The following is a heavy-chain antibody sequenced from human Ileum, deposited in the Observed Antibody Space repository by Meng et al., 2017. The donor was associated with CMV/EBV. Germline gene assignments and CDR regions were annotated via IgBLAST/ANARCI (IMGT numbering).Heavy chain of an antibody. CDR2: ISGSGSRT. CDR1: FGNYA. Sequence: FGNYARGWLRHAPGKGLEWVSSISGSGSRTYYADSVKGRFTISRDNSRDTLYLQMSSLRVDDSAVYYCAKTPPEGLVVPSGMYYFDYWGQGTLVTVSS. D-gene: IGHD2-2*01. CDR3: AKTPPEGLVVPSGMYYFDY. J-gene: IGHJ4*02. V-gene: IGHV3-23*01.